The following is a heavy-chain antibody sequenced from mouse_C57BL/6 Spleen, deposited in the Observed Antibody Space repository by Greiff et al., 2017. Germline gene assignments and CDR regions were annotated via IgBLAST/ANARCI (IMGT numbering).Heavy chain of an antibody. CDR3: ASYYYGKEDAMDY. CDR2: IDPANGNT. CDR1: GFNIKNTY. V-gene: IGHV14-3*01. D-gene: IGHD1-1*01. J-gene: IGHJ4*01. Sequence: VQLQQSVAELVRPGASVKLSCTASGFNIKNTYMHWVKQRPEQGLEWIGRIDPANGNTKYAPKFQGKATITADTSSNTAYLQLSSLTSKDTAIYYCASYYYGKEDAMDYWGQGTSVTVSS.